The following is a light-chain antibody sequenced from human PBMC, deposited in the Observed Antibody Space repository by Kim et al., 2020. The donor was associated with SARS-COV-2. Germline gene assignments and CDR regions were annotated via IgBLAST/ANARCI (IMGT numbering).Light chain of an antibody. J-gene: IGLJ1*01. CDR1: KLGDKY. CDR2: QDS. V-gene: IGLV3-1*01. CDR3: HARDSSTYV. Sequence: SYELTQPPSVSVSPGQTASITCFGDKLGDKYACWYQQKPGQSPVLVIYQDSKRPSGIPERFSGSNSGNTATLTISGTQAMDEADYYCHARDSSTYVFGTG.